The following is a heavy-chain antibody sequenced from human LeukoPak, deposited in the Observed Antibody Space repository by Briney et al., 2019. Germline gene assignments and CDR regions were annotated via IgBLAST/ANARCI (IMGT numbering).Heavy chain of an antibody. Sequence: GGSLRLSCAASGFTFSSYGMHWVRQAPGKGLEWVAFIRYDGSNKYYADSVKGRFTISRDNSKNTLYLQMNSLRGEDTAVYYCAKDRDSYGYQQPFDPWGQGTLVTVSS. V-gene: IGHV3-30*02. CDR1: GFTFSSYG. CDR2: IRYDGSNK. CDR3: AKDRDSYGYQQPFDP. J-gene: IGHJ5*02. D-gene: IGHD5-18*01.